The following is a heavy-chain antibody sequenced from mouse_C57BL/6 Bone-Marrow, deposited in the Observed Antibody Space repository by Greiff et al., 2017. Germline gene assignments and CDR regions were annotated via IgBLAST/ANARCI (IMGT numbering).Heavy chain of an antibody. D-gene: IGHD1-1*01. J-gene: IGHJ2*01. V-gene: IGHV7-3*01. Sequence: EVQLMESGGGLVQPGGSLSLSCAASGFTFTDYYMSWVRQPPGKALEWLGFIRNKANGYTTEYSASVKGRFTISRDNSQSILYLQMNALRAEDSATYFCARWIYYYDSGYFYCDYWGQGTTLTVSS. CDR1: GFTFTDYY. CDR2: IRNKANGYTT. CDR3: ARWIYYYDSGYFYCDY.